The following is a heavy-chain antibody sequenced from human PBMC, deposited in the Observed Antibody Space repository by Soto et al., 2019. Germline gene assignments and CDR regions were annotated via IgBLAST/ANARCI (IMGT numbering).Heavy chain of an antibody. CDR2: IYYSGST. V-gene: IGHV4-31*03. CDR1: GGSISSGGYY. Sequence: LSLTCTVSGGSISSGGYYWSWIRQHPGKGLEWIGYIYYSGSTYYNPSLKSRVTISVDTSKSQFSLKLSPVTAADTAVYYCARQPTLSSFSGSYSYYFDYWGQGTLVTVS. D-gene: IGHD1-26*01. J-gene: IGHJ4*02. CDR3: ARQPTLSSFSGSYSYYFDY.